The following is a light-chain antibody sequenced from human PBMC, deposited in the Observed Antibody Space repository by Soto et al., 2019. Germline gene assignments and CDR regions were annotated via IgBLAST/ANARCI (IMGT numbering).Light chain of an antibody. CDR2: KAS. V-gene: IGKV1-5*03. CDR3: QHYNIYSEA. Sequence: DIQMTQTHSTLSGSVGDRVTITCRASQTISSWLAWYQQKPGKAPKLLIYKASTLKSGVPSRFSGSGSGTEFTLTISSLQPDDFATYYCQHYNIYSEAFGQGAKVDNK. CDR1: QTISSW. J-gene: IGKJ1*01.